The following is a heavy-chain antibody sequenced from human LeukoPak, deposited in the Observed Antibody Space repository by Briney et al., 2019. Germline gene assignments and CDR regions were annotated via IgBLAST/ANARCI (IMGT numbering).Heavy chain of an antibody. Sequence: PGGSLRLSCAASGFTFSSYEMRWVRQAPGKGLEWDSYISSSGSTIYYADAVKGRFTNSRDNAKNSLYLQMNGLKAEDTAVYNCAELGITMNGGVWGKGTTVTISS. CDR2: ISSSGSTI. J-gene: IGHJ6*04. D-gene: IGHD3-10*02. V-gene: IGHV3-48*03. CDR1: GFTFSSYE. CDR3: AELGITMNGGV.